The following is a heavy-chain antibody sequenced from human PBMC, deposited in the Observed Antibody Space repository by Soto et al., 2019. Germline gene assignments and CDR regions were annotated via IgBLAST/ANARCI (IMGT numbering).Heavy chain of an antibody. CDR3: ARVNGYGSGSYYNNYYYYYMDV. CDR1: GGSISSYY. J-gene: IGHJ6*03. Sequence: SETLSLTCTVSGGSISSYYWSWIRQPPGKGLERIGYIYYSGSTNYNPSLKSRVTISVDTSKNQFSLKLSSVTAADTAVYYCARVNGYGSGSYYNNYYYYYMDVWGKGTTVTVSS. V-gene: IGHV4-59*01. D-gene: IGHD3-10*01. CDR2: IYYSGST.